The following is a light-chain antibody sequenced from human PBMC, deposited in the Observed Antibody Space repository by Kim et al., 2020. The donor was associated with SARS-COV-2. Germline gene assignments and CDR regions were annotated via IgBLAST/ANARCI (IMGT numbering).Light chain of an antibody. CDR3: QHYSRFPYT. CDR1: ENSGTL. J-gene: IGKJ2*01. CDR2: LAS. V-gene: IGKV1-5*03. Sequence: SAAVGDRVTITCRASENSGTLLAWYQQKPGRAPSLLIYLASTLESGVPSRFSGTGSGTEFSLSITSLQPYDFATYYCQHYSRFPYTFGQGTKLEI.